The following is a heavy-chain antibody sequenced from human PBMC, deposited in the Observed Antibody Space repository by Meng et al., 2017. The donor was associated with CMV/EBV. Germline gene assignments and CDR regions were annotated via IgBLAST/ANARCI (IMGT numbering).Heavy chain of an antibody. CDR2: INPSGGST. D-gene: IGHD3-3*01. J-gene: IGHJ3*02. Sequence: ASVKVSCKASGGTFSSYAISWVRQAPGQGLEWMGIINPSGGSTSYAQKFQGRVTMTRDTSTSTVYMELSSLRSEDTAVYYCARDWTIFGVVIPGDDAFDTWGQGTMVTVSS. CDR3: ARDWTIFGVVIPGDDAFDT. V-gene: IGHV1-46*01. CDR1: GGTFSSYA.